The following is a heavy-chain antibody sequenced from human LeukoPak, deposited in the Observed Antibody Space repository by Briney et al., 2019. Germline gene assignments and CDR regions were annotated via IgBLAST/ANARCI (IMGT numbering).Heavy chain of an antibody. D-gene: IGHD5-18*01. CDR2: ISWNSFTI. CDR3: AKDIGRVDTASTYMDV. Sequence: SGGSLRLSCAASGFTFDDYAMHWVRQAPGKGLEWVSGISWNSFTIGYADSVKGRFTISRDNAKNSLYLQMNSLRVEDTALYYCAKDIGRVDTASTYMDVWGKGTTVTISS. J-gene: IGHJ6*03. CDR1: GFTFDDYA. V-gene: IGHV3-9*01.